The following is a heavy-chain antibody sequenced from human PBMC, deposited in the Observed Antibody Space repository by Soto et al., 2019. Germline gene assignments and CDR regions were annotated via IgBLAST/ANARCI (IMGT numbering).Heavy chain of an antibody. J-gene: IGHJ5*02. CDR2: INAANGDT. CDR3: AKDPPSPWTANWVDP. D-gene: IGHD1-1*01. Sequence: ASVKVSCKASGYTFTSYGIHWVRQAPGQRLEWMGWINAANGDTKYSPKFQGRVTITRDTSASAAYMELNSLRVDDTATYYCAKDPPSPWTANWVDPWGKGTLVTVSS. CDR1: GYTFTSYG. V-gene: IGHV1-3*01.